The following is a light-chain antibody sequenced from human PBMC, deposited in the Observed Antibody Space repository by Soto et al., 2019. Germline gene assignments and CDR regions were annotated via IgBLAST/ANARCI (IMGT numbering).Light chain of an antibody. J-gene: IGKJ4*01. CDR3: QQYGSSPLT. CDR1: QSFSSSS. CDR2: GAS. V-gene: IGKV3-20*01. Sequence: EIVLTQSPGTLSLSPGERATLSCRASQSFSSSSLAWYQQKPGQAPRLLIYGASSRATGIPDRFSGSGSGTDFTLTISRLEPEDFAVYYCQQYGSSPLTFGGGTKVDSK.